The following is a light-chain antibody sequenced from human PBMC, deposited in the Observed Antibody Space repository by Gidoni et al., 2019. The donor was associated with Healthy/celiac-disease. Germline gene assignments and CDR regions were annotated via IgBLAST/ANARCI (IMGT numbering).Light chain of an antibody. V-gene: IGKV1-39*01. CDR2: AAS. CDR3: QQSYSS. J-gene: IGKJ4*01. Sequence: EIKMTQSPSSLSASVGDRVTITCRASQRISSYLNWYQQKPGKAPKLLIYAASSLQSGVPSRFSGSGSGTDFTLTISSLQPEDFATYYCQQSYSSFGGGTKVEIK. CDR1: QRISSY.